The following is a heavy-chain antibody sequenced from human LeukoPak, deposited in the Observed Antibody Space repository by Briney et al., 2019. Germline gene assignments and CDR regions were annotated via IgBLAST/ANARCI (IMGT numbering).Heavy chain of an antibody. Sequence: PGGSLRLSCAASGFTFSNAWMSWVRQAPGKGLEWVGRIKSKTDGGTTDYAAPVKRRFTSSRDDSKNTLYLQMNSLKTEDTAVCYCTTEPYCSSTSCHKRWWFDPWGQGTLVTVSS. V-gene: IGHV3-15*01. D-gene: IGHD2-2*01. CDR1: GFTFSNAW. J-gene: IGHJ5*02. CDR3: TTEPYCSSTSCHKRWWFDP. CDR2: IKSKTDGGTT.